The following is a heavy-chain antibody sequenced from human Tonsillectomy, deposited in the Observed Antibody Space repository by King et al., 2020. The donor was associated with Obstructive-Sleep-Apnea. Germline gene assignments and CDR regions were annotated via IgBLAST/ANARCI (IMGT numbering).Heavy chain of an antibody. CDR2: ISYDGSNT. Sequence: VQLVESGGGVVQPGRSLRLSCAGSEFTFSFYAMHWVRQAPGKGLEWVAAISYDGSNTYYADSVKGRFTVSRDNSKNTLYLQMNSLRPEDTAVYYRSREPDNYYYGSGSRDAFDIWGQGTMVTVSS. J-gene: IGHJ3*02. CDR1: EFTFSFYA. V-gene: IGHV3-30-3*01. D-gene: IGHD3-10*01. CDR3: SREPDNYYYGSGSRDAFDI.